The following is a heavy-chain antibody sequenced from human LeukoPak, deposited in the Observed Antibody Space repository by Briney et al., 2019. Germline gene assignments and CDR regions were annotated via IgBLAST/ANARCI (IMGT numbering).Heavy chain of an antibody. CDR2: ISSSSSYI. Sequence: PGGSLRLSCAASGFTFSSYSMNWVRQAPGKGLEWVSSISSSSSYIYYADSVKGRFTISRDNAKNSLYLQMNSLRAEDTAVYYCARVAYIVVVPAATGNGMDVWGQGTTVTVSS. D-gene: IGHD2-2*01. V-gene: IGHV3-21*01. CDR3: ARVAYIVVVPAATGNGMDV. J-gene: IGHJ6*02. CDR1: GFTFSSYS.